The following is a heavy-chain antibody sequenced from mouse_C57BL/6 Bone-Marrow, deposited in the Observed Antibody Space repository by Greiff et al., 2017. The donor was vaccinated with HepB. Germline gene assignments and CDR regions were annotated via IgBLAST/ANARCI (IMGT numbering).Heavy chain of an antibody. V-gene: IGHV1-81*01. CDR3: ARQRAYYSNPPYAMDY. D-gene: IGHD2-5*01. J-gene: IGHJ4*01. CDR1: GYTFTSYG. Sequence: VQLQQSGAELARPGASVKLSCKASGYTFTSYGISWVKQRTGQGLEWIGEMYPRSGNTYYNEKFKGKATLTADKSSSTAYMELRSLTSEDSAVYFCARQRAYYSNPPYAMDYWGQGTSVTVSS. CDR2: MYPRSGNT.